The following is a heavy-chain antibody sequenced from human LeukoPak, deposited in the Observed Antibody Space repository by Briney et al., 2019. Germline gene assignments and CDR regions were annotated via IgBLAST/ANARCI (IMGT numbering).Heavy chain of an antibody. CDR2: IKQDGIEK. Sequence: GSLRLSCAASGFTFRSYWMRWVRQAPGKGLEWVANIKQDGIEKYYVDSVKGRFTISRDNAKNSLYLQMNSLRAEDTAVYYCARGPTYYDFWSGYANYGMDVWGQGTTVTVSS. CDR3: ARGPTYYDFWSGYANYGMDV. CDR1: GFTFRSYW. D-gene: IGHD3-3*01. V-gene: IGHV3-7*01. J-gene: IGHJ6*02.